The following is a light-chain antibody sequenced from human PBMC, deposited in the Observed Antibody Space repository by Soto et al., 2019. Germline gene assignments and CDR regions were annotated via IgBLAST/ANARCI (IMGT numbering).Light chain of an antibody. V-gene: IGKV3-20*01. Sequence: EIVLTQSPGTLSLSPGERATLSCRASQSVSSSYLAWYQQKPGQAPRLLIYGASSRATGIPDRFGGSGSGTDFTLTISRLEPEDFAVYYCQQYGSSPLTFGGGTKVEIE. CDR2: GAS. CDR1: QSVSSSY. CDR3: QQYGSSPLT. J-gene: IGKJ4*01.